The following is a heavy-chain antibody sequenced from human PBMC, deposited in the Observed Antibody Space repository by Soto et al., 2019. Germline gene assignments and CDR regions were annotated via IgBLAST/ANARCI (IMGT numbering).Heavy chain of an antibody. CDR2: ISGSGGST. CDR3: AKGSYCSGGSCYYYDSDY. V-gene: IGHV3-23*01. J-gene: IGHJ4*02. Sequence: EVQLLESGGGLVQPGGSLRLSCAASGFTFSSYAMSWVRQAPGKGLEWVSAISGSGGSTYYADSVKGRFTISRDNSKNTLYMQMNSMRAEDTALYYCAKGSYCSGGSCYYYDSDYWGQGTLVTVSS. CDR1: GFTFSSYA. D-gene: IGHD2-15*01.